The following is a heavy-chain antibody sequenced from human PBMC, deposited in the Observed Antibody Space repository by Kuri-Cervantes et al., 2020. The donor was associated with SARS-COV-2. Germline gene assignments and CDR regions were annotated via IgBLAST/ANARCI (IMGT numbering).Heavy chain of an antibody. CDR2: INPNSGGT. V-gene: IGHV1-2*02. CDR1: GYTFTGYY. D-gene: IGHD2-15*01. J-gene: IGHJ5*02. CDR3: AREARAPSSRDWFDP. Sequence: ASVKVSCKASGYTFTGYYMHWVRQAPGQGLEWMGWINPNSGGTNYAQKFQGRVTMTRDTSISTAYMELSRPRSDDTAVYYCAREARAPSSRDWFDPWGQGTLVTVSS.